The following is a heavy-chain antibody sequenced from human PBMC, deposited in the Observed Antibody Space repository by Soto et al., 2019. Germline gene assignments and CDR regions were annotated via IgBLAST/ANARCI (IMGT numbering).Heavy chain of an antibody. D-gene: IGHD5-12*01. CDR1: GYTFTGYY. Sequence: ASVKVSCKASGYTFTGYYMHWVRQAPGQGLEWMGWINPNSGGTNYAQKFQGWVTMTRDTSISTAYMELSRLRSDDTAVYYCARSGYDSPYYYYYYMDVWGKGTTVTVSS. J-gene: IGHJ6*03. V-gene: IGHV1-2*04. CDR2: INPNSGGT. CDR3: ARSGYDSPYYYYYYMDV.